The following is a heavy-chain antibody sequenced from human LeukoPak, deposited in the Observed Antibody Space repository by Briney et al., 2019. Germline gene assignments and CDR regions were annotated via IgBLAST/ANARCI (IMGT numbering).Heavy chain of an antibody. Sequence: GGSLRLSCAASRFTFSNYAMSWVRQAPGQGLEWVSVITGSGSSTHYAVSVKGRFTISRDNYKNTLYLQMNSLRGEDTAVYYCAKEPLMRGYGSGSSDGWGQGTLVTVSS. D-gene: IGHD3-10*01. J-gene: IGHJ4*02. CDR1: RFTFSNYA. CDR2: ITGSGSST. CDR3: AKEPLMRGYGSGSSDG. V-gene: IGHV3-23*01.